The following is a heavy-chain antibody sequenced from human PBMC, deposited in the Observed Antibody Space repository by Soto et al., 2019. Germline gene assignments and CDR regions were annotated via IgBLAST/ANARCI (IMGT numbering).Heavy chain of an antibody. Sequence: PGGSLRLSCAASGFTFSSYAMSWVRQAPGKGLEWVSAISGSGGSTYYADSVKGRFTISRDNSKNTLYLQMNSLRAEDTAVYYCAKAHIVVVTAIYAFDIWGQGTMVTVSS. J-gene: IGHJ3*02. V-gene: IGHV3-23*01. CDR2: ISGSGGST. CDR1: GFTFSSYA. CDR3: AKAHIVVVTAIYAFDI. D-gene: IGHD2-21*02.